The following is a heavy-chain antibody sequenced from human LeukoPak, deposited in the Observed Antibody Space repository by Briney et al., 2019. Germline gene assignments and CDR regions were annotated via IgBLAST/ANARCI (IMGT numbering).Heavy chain of an antibody. V-gene: IGHV4-59*08. CDR3: ARHYPIAVAGTGWFDP. CDR1: GGSISSYY. J-gene: IGHJ5*02. CDR2: IYYSGST. D-gene: IGHD6-19*01. Sequence: SETLSLTCTVSGGSISSYYWSWIRQPPGKGLEWIGYIYYSGSTNYNPSLKSRVTISVDTSKNQFSLKLSSVTAADTAVYYCARHYPIAVAGTGWFDPWGQGTLVTVSS.